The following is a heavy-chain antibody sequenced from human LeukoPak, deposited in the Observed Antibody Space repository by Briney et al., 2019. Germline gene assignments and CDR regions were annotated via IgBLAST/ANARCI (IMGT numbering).Heavy chain of an antibody. CDR1: GFTVNNNY. CDR3: ARDPGIRNGMDV. D-gene: IGHD2/OR15-2a*01. CDR2: IYSGGTT. Sequence: GGSQRLSCAASGFTVNNNYMTWVRQAPGKGLEWVSVIYSGGTTYYADSVKGRFTISRDNSKNTLYLQMNSLRVDDTAVYYCARDPGIRNGMDVWGQGTTVTVSS. V-gene: IGHV3-53*01. J-gene: IGHJ6*02.